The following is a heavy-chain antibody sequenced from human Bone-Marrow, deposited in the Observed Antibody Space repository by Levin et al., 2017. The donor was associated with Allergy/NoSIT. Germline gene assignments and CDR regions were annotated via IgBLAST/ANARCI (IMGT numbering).Heavy chain of an antibody. D-gene: IGHD3-10*01. Sequence: SCAASGFIFSNYWMSWVRQAPGKGLEWVANIKEDGTEIFYLDSVRGRFNVSRDNAKNSLYLQMNSLIDEDTALYYCVRDLVRYDGSEYWGQGTLVTVSS. CDR1: GFIFSNYW. J-gene: IGHJ4*02. V-gene: IGHV3-7*01. CDR3: VRDLVRYDGSEY. CDR2: IKEDGTEI.